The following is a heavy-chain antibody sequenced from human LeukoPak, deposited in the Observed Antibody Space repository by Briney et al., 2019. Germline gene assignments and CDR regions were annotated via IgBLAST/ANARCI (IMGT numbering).Heavy chain of an antibody. CDR2: MYYSGNT. Sequence: SETLSLTCTVSGASISSSNYYWGWIRQPPGKGLEWIGSMYYSGNTDYNPSLKSRFTISVDTSKNQFSLKVNSVTAADTAVYYCARTLGWASSRYPFDGWGQGTLVTVSS. D-gene: IGHD3-16*02. J-gene: IGHJ4*02. V-gene: IGHV4-39*01. CDR3: ARTLGWASSRYPFDG. CDR1: GASISSSNYY.